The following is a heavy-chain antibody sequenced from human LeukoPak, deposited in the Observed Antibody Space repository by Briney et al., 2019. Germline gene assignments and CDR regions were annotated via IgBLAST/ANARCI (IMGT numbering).Heavy chain of an antibody. J-gene: IGHJ4*02. D-gene: IGHD7-27*01. CDR3: ATGLGIGGVY. V-gene: IGHV1-24*01. CDR2: FDPEDGET. Sequence: ASVKVSCKASGYTFTSYGISWVRQAPGQGLEWMGGFDPEDGETIYAQKFQGRVTMTEDTSTDTAYMELSSLRSEDTAVYYCATGLGIGGVYWGQGTLVTVSS. CDR1: GYTFTSYG.